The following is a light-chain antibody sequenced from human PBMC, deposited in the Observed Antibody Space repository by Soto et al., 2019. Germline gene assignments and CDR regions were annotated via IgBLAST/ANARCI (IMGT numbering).Light chain of an antibody. Sequence: EILMTQSPATLSVSPGESGTLSCRASQSVVSSLAWYQQKPGQTPRLLIYAASTRATGIPARFSGSGSGTEFILTISSLQSEDFALYYCQQYNYWPRTFGQGTKVDIK. CDR3: QQYNYWPRT. CDR1: QSVVSS. J-gene: IGKJ2*01. CDR2: AAS. V-gene: IGKV3-15*01.